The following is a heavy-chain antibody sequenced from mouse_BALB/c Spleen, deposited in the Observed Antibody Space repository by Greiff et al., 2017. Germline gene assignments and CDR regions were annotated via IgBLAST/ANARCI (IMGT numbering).Heavy chain of an antibody. CDR1: GFTFSSFG. Sequence: EVQGVESGGGLVQPGGSRKLSCAASGFTFSSFGMYWVRQAPEKGLEWVAYISSGSSTIYYADTVKGRFTISRDNPKNTLFLQMTSLRSEDTAMYYCARVYYYGSSYGYFDYWGQGTTLTVSS. CDR2: ISSGSSTI. D-gene: IGHD1-1*01. V-gene: IGHV5-17*02. J-gene: IGHJ2*01. CDR3: ARVYYYGSSYGYFDY.